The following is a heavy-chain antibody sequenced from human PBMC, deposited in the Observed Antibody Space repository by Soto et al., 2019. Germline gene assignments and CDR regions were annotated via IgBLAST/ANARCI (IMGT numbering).Heavy chain of an antibody. CDR3: ARGAEYDILTGYPYYYCCGMDV. CDR1: GGSFSGYY. CDR2: INHSGST. V-gene: IGHV4-34*01. D-gene: IGHD3-9*01. Sequence: PSETLSLTCAVYGGSFSGYYWSWIRQPPGKGLEWIGEINHSGSTNYNPSLKSRVTISVDTSKNQFSLKLSSVTAADTAVYYCARGAEYDILTGYPYYYCCGMDVWGQGTTVTVSS. J-gene: IGHJ6*02.